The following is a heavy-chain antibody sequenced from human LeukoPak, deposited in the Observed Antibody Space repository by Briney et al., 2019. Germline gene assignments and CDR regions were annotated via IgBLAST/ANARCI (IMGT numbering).Heavy chain of an antibody. J-gene: IGHJ4*02. V-gene: IGHV4-4*07. CDR2: IYTSGST. CDR1: GASTRSDY. Sequence: SETLSLICTVSGASTRSDYWTWIRQPAGKGLEWIGRIYTSGSTNYNPSLKSRVTMSVDTSKNQFSLKLSSVTAADTAVYYCARGRGDYYDSSGYYQLDYWGQGTLVTVSS. CDR3: ARGRGDYYDSSGYYQLDY. D-gene: IGHD3-22*01.